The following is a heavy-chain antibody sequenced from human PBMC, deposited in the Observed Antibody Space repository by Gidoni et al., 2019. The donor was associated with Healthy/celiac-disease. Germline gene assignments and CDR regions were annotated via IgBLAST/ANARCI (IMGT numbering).Heavy chain of an antibody. V-gene: IGHV3-30*18. CDR1: GVTFSSYG. Sequence: QVQLVESGGGAVQPGRSLRLTCAAAGVTFSSYGMHWVRQAPGKGLAWVAVISYDGSNKYYADSVKGRFTISRDNSKNTLYLQMNSLRAEDTAVYYCAKDGYGDYEAGGLRYYGMDVWGQGTTVTVSS. J-gene: IGHJ6*02. CDR3: AKDGYGDYEAGGLRYYGMDV. CDR2: ISYDGSNK. D-gene: IGHD4-17*01.